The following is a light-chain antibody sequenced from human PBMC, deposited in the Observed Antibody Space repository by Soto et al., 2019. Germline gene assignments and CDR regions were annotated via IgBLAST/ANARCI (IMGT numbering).Light chain of an antibody. Sequence: DIVMTQSPDSLAVSLGERATINCRSSQSVLYSSNNENYLAWYQQKPGQPPKLLIYWASTRESGVPDRXRGSGSGTDFTLTTSSLQAEDVAVYYCQQYYSTPWTFGQGTKVEIK. J-gene: IGKJ1*01. CDR3: QQYYSTPWT. CDR1: QSVLYSSNNENY. CDR2: WAS. V-gene: IGKV4-1*01.